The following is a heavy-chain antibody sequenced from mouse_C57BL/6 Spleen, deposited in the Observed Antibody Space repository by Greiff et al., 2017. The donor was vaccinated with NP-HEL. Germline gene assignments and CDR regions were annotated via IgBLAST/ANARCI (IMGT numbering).Heavy chain of an antibody. Sequence: EVMLVESGGGLVKPGGSLKLSCAASGFTFSDYGMHWVRQAPEKGLEWVAYISSGSSTIYYADTVKGRFTISRDNAKNTLFLQMTMLRAEDTAMYYCARPSLYYFDYWGQGTTLTVSS. CDR3: ARPSLYYFDY. CDR1: GFTFSDYG. V-gene: IGHV5-17*01. CDR2: ISSGSSTI. D-gene: IGHD6-1*01. J-gene: IGHJ2*01.